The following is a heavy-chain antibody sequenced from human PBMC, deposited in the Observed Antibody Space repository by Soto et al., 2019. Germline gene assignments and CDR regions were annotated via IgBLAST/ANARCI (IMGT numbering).Heavy chain of an antibody. J-gene: IGHJ4*02. V-gene: IGHV4-4*02. CDR2: IYHSGST. Sequence: QVQLQESGPGLVKPSGTLSLTCAVSGGSISSSNWWSWVRQPPGKGLEWIGEIYHSGSTNYNPSLKRRVSISVDKSKNQFSLKLSSVTAADTAVYYCARLWEDYGDYRTRDYWGQGTLVTVSS. CDR1: GGSISSSNW. CDR3: ARLWEDYGDYRTRDY. D-gene: IGHD4-17*01.